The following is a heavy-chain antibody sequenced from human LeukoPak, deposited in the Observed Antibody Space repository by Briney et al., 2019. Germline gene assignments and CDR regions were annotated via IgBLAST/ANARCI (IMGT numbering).Heavy chain of an antibody. D-gene: IGHD6-19*01. CDR2: ISPGGGTT. CDR3: AKENRLRGRIAVSVLDD. V-gene: IGHV3-23*01. J-gene: IGHJ4*02. CDR1: GFAFGSEA. Sequence: GGSLRLSCAVSGFAFGSEAMSWVRQSPARGLEWVASISPGGGTTYYADYVRGRFTISRDNSKNTLYLQMNSLRAEDTAVYYCAKENRLRGRIAVSVLDDWGQGSLVTVSS.